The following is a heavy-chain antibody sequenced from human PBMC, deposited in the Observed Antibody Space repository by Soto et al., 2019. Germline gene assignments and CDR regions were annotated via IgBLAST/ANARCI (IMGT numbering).Heavy chain of an antibody. CDR2: INPNSGGT. CDR3: AGAYSSSANWFDP. Sequence: ASVKVSCKASGYTFTGYYIHWVRRAPGQGLEWMGWINPNSGGTNYAQKFQGRVTMTRDTSISTAYMELSRLRSDDTAVYYCAGAYSSSANWFDPWGQGTLVTVSS. V-gene: IGHV1-2*02. D-gene: IGHD6-6*01. J-gene: IGHJ5*02. CDR1: GYTFTGYY.